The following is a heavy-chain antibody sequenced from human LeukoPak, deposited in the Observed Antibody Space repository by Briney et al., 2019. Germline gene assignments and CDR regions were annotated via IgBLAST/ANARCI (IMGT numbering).Heavy chain of an antibody. CDR2: IIPIFGTA. V-gene: IGHV1-69*13. Sequence: ASVTVSCTASGGTFSSYAISWVRQAPGQGLEWMGGIIPIFGTANYAQKFQGRVTITADESTSTAYMELSSLRSEDTAVYYCARPGAATVLYAFDIWGQGTMVTVSS. J-gene: IGHJ3*02. CDR1: GGTFSSYA. CDR3: ARPGAATVLYAFDI. D-gene: IGHD2-15*01.